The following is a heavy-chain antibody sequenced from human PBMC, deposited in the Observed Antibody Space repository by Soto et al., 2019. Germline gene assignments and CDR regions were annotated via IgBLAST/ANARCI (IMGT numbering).Heavy chain of an antibody. CDR3: GSANGMDV. Sequence: QVQLQESGPGLVEPSQTLSLTCTVSGVSLSGSRYYWSWIRQVPGKGLEWIGFTRYGGIPYHNTSVKSRATIAVQSSKNQFSLRLTSLTAADTAVYSCGSANGMDVLGRGTTVSVSS. J-gene: IGHJ6*02. D-gene: IGHD6-6*01. V-gene: IGHV4-31*03. CDR1: GVSLSGSRYY. CDR2: TRYGGIP.